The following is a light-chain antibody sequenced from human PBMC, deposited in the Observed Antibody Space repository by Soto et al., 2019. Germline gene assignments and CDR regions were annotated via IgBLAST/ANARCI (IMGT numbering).Light chain of an antibody. CDR2: GAS. Sequence: IVLTQSPGTLSLSPGERATLSCRASQSVSSSYLAWYQQKPGQAPRLLIYGASSRATGIPDRFSGSGSGKDFTLTISRLQSEDFAVYYCKQYNKWPRTFGQGTKVEIX. V-gene: IGKV3-20*01. J-gene: IGKJ1*01. CDR3: KQYNKWPRT. CDR1: QSVSSSY.